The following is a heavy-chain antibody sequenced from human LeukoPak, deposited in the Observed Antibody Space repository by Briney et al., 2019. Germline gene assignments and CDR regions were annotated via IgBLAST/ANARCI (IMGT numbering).Heavy chain of an antibody. J-gene: IGHJ4*02. CDR1: GFTVSSNY. CDR2: IYSGGST. Sequence: GGSLRLSCAASGFTVSSNYMSWVRQAPEKGLEWVSVIYSGGSTYYADSVKGRFTISRDNSKNTLYLQMNSLRAEDTAVYYCAREYYYDSSGPLGSDYWGQGTLVTVSS. D-gene: IGHD3-22*01. CDR3: AREYYYDSSGPLGSDY. V-gene: IGHV3-66*01.